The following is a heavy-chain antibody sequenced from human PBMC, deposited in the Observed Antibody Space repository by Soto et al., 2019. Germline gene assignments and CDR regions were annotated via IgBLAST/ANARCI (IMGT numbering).Heavy chain of an antibody. V-gene: IGHV4-4*03. D-gene: IGHD3-10*01. Sequence: QVQLQESGPGLVKPPGTLSLTCAVSGDSISSSIWWSWVRLPPGKGLEWIGEIYHSGTTNYNPSRKSRVTISVDKSKNQISLKMSSLTAADTAVYYCARRGDGSGSLDYWGQGTLVTVFS. J-gene: IGHJ4*02. CDR1: GDSISSSIW. CDR3: ARRGDGSGSLDY. CDR2: IYHSGTT.